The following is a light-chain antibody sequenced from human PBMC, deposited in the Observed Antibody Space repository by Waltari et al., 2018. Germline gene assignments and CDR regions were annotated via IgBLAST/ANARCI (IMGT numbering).Light chain of an antibody. V-gene: IGLV2-11*01. CDR1: SSDVGGFAF. CDR2: YVS. J-gene: IGLJ3*02. CDR3: CSHAGSDTFWV. Sequence: QSALTQPRSVSGPPGQSVTISCTGTSSDVGGFAFLPWYQQHPGKAPKLIMYYVSQRPSGVPDRFSGSKSGNTASLTITGLQAEDEAEYYCCSHAGSDTFWVFGGGTKVTVL.